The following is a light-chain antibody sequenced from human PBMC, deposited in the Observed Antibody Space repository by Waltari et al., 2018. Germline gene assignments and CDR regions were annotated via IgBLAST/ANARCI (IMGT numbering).Light chain of an antibody. V-gene: IGLV2-8*01. CDR3: SSYAGSNYYV. J-gene: IGLJ1*01. Sequence: QSALPQPPSASGSPGQSVPISCPGTRSDVGGYTYSSWYQQHPGKAPKLMIYEVNERPSGVPDRFSGSKSGNTASLTVSGLQAEDEADYYCSSYAGSNYYVFGTGTKVTVL. CDR2: EVN. CDR1: RSDVGGYTY.